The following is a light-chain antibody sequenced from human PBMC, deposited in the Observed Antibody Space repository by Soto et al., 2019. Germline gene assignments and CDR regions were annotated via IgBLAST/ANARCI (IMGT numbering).Light chain of an antibody. V-gene: IGKV3-20*01. CDR2: GAS. J-gene: IGKJ1*01. Sequence: EIVLTQSPGTLSLSPGERATLSCRASQSVSSSYLAWYQQKGGQAPRLLIYGASSRATGIPDRFSGSGSGTDFTLTISRPEPEDFAVYYCQQYVRSPWTFGQGTKVEIK. CDR3: QQYVRSPWT. CDR1: QSVSSSY.